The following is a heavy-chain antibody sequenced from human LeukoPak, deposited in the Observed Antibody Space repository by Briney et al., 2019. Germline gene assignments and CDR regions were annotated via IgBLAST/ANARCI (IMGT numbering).Heavy chain of an antibody. CDR2: IYYTGST. D-gene: IGHD4-23*01. CDR1: GGSINSYY. CDR3: GRHFYGGDAGVDY. Sequence: PLETLSLTCTVSGGSINSYYWTWIRQPPGKGLEWIGYIYYTGSTNYNPSLKSRVTISVDTSKNQFSLQLTSVTAADTAVYYCGRHFYGGDAGVDYWGQGTLVTVSS. J-gene: IGHJ4*02. V-gene: IGHV4-59*08.